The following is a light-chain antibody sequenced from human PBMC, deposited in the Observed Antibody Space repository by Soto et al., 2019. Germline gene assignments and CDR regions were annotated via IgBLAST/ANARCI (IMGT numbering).Light chain of an antibody. Sequence: DIQMTQSPSSLSASVGDRVTITCRASQSISKYLSWFQQKPGKAPKLLIYATSSLQSGVPSRFSGSGSGTDSTLTISSLQPEDFATYYCQQSDSTPPWTFGQGTKV. J-gene: IGKJ1*01. V-gene: IGKV1-39*01. CDR1: QSISKY. CDR2: ATS. CDR3: QQSDSTPPWT.